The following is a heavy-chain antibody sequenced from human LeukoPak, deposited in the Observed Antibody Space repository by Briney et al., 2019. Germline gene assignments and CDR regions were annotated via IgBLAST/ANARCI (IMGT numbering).Heavy chain of an antibody. J-gene: IGHJ4*02. CDR1: GFTFSNYA. D-gene: IGHD6-13*01. V-gene: IGHV3-30*04. CDR3: ARALGSSWDSSLDS. CDR2: ISYDGSVE. Sequence: GGSLRLSCAASGFTFSNYAMHWVRQAPGKGLGWVALISYDGSVEKSAASVKGRFTISRDNSKNTLYLQMNSLRIEDTAVYYCARALGSSWDSSLDSWGQGTLVPVSS.